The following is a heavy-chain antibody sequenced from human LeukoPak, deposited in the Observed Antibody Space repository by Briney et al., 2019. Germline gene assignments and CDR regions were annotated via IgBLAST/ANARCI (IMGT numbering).Heavy chain of an antibody. J-gene: IGHJ4*02. Sequence: GGSLRLSCAASGFTFSSYAMHWVRQAPGKGLEWVAVISYDGSNKYYADSVKGRFTISRDNSKNTLYLQMNSLRAEDTAVYYCAKDSLRSYYFDYWGQGTLVTVSS. D-gene: IGHD3-16*02. CDR3: AKDSLRSYYFDY. CDR1: GFTFSSYA. CDR2: ISYDGSNK. V-gene: IGHV3-30*04.